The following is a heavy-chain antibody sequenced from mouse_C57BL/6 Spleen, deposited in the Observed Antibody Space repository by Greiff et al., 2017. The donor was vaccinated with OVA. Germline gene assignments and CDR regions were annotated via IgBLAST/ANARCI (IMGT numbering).Heavy chain of an antibody. CDR1: GYTFTSYW. J-gene: IGHJ3*01. V-gene: IGHV1-64*01. CDR2: IHPNSGST. Sequence: QVQLQQPGAELVKPGASVKLSCKASGYTFTSYWMHWVKQRPGQGLEWIGMIHPNSGSTNYNEKFKSKATLTVDKSSSTAYMQLSSLTSEDSAVYDCARSSHYYSNCGAWFAYWGQGTLVTVSA. CDR3: ARSSHYYSNCGAWFAY. D-gene: IGHD2-5*01.